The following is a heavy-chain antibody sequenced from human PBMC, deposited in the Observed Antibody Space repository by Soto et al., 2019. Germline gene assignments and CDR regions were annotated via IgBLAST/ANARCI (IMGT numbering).Heavy chain of an antibody. J-gene: IGHJ4*02. V-gene: IGHV3-21*01. CDR1: GFTFSSYS. D-gene: IGHD3-10*01. CDR2: ISSSSSYI. Sequence: GGSLRLSCAASGFTFSSYSMNWVRQAPGKGLEWVSSISSSSSYIYYADSVKGRFTISRDNAKNSLYLQMNSLRAEDTAVYYCARGLLWFGELSDIDYWGQGTLVTVSS. CDR3: ARGLLWFGELSDIDY.